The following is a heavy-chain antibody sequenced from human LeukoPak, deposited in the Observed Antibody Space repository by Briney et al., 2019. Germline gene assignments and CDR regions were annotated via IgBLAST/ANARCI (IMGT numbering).Heavy chain of an antibody. J-gene: IGHJ6*03. V-gene: IGHV5-51*01. CDR3: ARQGGYRRYYYYMDV. CDR2: IYPGDSDT. Sequence: GESLKISCKGSGYSFTSYWIGWVRPMPGKGLEWMGIIYPGDSDTRYSPSFQGQVTISADKSISTAYLQWSSLKASDTAMYYCARQGGYRRYYYYMDVWGKGTTVTVSS. CDR1: GYSFTSYW. D-gene: IGHD3-16*02.